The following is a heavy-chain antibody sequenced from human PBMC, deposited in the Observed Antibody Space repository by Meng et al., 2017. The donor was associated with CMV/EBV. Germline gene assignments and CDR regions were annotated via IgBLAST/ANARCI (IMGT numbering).Heavy chain of an antibody. V-gene: IGHV3-21*01. CDR2: ISSSSSYI. CDR1: GFTFSSYS. J-gene: IGHJ4*02. CDR3: ARAPSGVVPAAINS. D-gene: IGHD2-2*02. Sequence: GGSLRLSCAASGFTFSSYSMNWVRQAPGKGLEWVSSISSSSSYIYYADSVKGRSTISRDNAKNSLYLQMNSLRAEDTAVYYCARAPSGVVPAAINSWGQGTLVTVSS.